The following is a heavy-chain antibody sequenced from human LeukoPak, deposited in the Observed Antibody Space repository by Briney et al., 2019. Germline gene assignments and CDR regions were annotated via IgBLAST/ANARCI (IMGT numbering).Heavy chain of an antibody. CDR1: GNYW. CDR2: INGDGSWT. D-gene: IGHD2-2*01. J-gene: IGHJ4*02. Sequence: PGGSLRLSCAASGNYWMHWVRQAPGKGLVWVSHINGDGSWTTYADSVKGRFTISKDNAKNTVYLQMNNLRAEDMAVYYCVSFYETYWGRGTLVTVSS. CDR3: VSFYETY. V-gene: IGHV3-74*01.